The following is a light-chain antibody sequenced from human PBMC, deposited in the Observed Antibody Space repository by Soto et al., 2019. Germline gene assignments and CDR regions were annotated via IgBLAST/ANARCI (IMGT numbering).Light chain of an antibody. CDR2: GNS. J-gene: IGLJ3*02. V-gene: IGLV1-40*01. Sequence: QSVLTQPPSVSGAPGQRVTISCTGSRSNIGAGYDVHWYHQLPGTAPKLLIYGNSNRTSGVPDRLSGSKSGTSASLAITGLQAEDEADYYCQSYDSSLSGWVFGGGTKLTVL. CDR3: QSYDSSLSGWV. CDR1: RSNIGAGYD.